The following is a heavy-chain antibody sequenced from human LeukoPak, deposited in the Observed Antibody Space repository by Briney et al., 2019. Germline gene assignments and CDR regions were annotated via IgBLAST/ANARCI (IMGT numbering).Heavy chain of an antibody. D-gene: IGHD1-1*01. J-gene: IGHJ3*02. Sequence: GESLKISCKGSGYSFTSYWISWVRQMPGKGLEWMGRIEPSDSYTNYSPSFQGHVTISADKSISTAYLQRSSLKASDTAMYYCARHPGLLPLVDAFDIWGQGTMVTVSS. V-gene: IGHV5-10-1*01. CDR3: ARHPGLLPLVDAFDI. CDR2: IEPSDSYT. CDR1: GYSFTSYW.